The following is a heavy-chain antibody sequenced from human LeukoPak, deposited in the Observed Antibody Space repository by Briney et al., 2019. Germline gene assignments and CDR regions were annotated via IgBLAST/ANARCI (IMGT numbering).Heavy chain of an antibody. V-gene: IGHV3-23*01. CDR2: ISGSGDST. CDR1: GFTFSSYE. Sequence: GGSLRLSCAASGFTFSSYEMNWVRQAPGKGLEWVSSISGSGDSTYYADSVKGRFTISRDNSKNTFYLQMNSLRADDTALYYCAKDRTGTTGRDWLDPWGQGTLVTVSS. J-gene: IGHJ5*02. D-gene: IGHD1-1*01. CDR3: AKDRTGTTGRDWLDP.